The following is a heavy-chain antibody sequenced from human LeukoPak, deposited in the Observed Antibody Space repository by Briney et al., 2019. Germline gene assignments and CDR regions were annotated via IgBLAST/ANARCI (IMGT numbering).Heavy chain of an antibody. CDR3: ARSNRDAFDM. V-gene: IGHV3-48*03. J-gene: IGHJ3*02. CDR1: GFTFSSYE. D-gene: IGHD2/OR15-2a*01. Sequence: PGGSLRLSCAASGFTFSSYEMNWVRQDPGKGLEWVSYISSSGTTKYYADSVKGRFTLSRDNAKKSLSLQMNSLRAEDTAIYYCARSNRDAFDMWGQGTVVTVSS. CDR2: ISSSGTTK.